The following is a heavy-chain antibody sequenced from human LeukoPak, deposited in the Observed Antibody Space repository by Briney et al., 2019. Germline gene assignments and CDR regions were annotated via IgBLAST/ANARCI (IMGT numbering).Heavy chain of an antibody. J-gene: IGHJ4*02. D-gene: IGHD3-10*01. V-gene: IGHV3-23*01. CDR2: IRVRYNT. CDR3: AREYYYGSGIYFDY. Sequence: GGSLRLSCAASGFTFSNYAMNWVRQAPGKGLEWVSGIRVRYNTYYADSVKGRFTISRDNSDNTLYLQMSGLRAEDTAVYYCAREYYYGSGIYFDYWGQGTLVTVSS. CDR1: GFTFSNYA.